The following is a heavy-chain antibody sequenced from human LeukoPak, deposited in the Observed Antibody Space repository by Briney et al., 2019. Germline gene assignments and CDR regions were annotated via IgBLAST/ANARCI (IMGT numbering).Heavy chain of an antibody. CDR2: ISSSSSNI. CDR1: GFTFSSFG. V-gene: IGHV3-48*01. Sequence: SGGSLRLSCAASGFTFSSFGINWVRQAPGKGLEWVSYISSSSSNIYYADSVKGRFTISRDNAKNSLYLQMNGLRAEDTAVYYCVRGIWNGPYYWGQGTLVTVSS. J-gene: IGHJ4*02. CDR3: VRGIWNGPYY. D-gene: IGHD1-1*01.